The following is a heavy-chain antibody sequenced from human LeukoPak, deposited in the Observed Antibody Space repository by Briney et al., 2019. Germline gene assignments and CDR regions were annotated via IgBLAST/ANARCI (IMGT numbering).Heavy chain of an antibody. Sequence: GGSLRLSCAASGFTFSSYSMNWVRQAPGKGLEWVSYISSSSSTIYYADSVKGRFTISRDNAKNSLYLQMNSLRAEDTAVYYCARDLIVGAPGEDYWGQGTLVIVSS. CDR2: ISSSSSTI. J-gene: IGHJ4*02. CDR1: GFTFSSYS. V-gene: IGHV3-48*04. D-gene: IGHD1-26*01. CDR3: ARDLIVGAPGEDY.